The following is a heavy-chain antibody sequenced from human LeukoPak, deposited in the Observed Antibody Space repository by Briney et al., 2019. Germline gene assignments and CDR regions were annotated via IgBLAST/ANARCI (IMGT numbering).Heavy chain of an antibody. V-gene: IGHV3-23*01. Sequence: PGGSLRLSCVGSGFTSIAYALTWARQAPGKGLEWVSGISGGGVTTYYADSVKGRFTISRDNSKNTLYLQMNSLRAEDTAVYYCAKGRGAMVISWGQGTLVTVSS. D-gene: IGHD5-18*01. J-gene: IGHJ4*02. CDR3: AKGRGAMVIS. CDR1: GFTSIAYA. CDR2: ISGGGVTT.